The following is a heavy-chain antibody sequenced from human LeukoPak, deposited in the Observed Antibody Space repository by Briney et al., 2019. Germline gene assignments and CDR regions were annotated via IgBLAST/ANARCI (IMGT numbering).Heavy chain of an antibody. V-gene: IGHV4-4*02. D-gene: IGHD3-9*01. J-gene: IGHJ4*02. CDR1: GGSISSSNW. CDR2: IYHSGST. Sequence: SETLSLTCAVSGGSISSSNWWSWVRQPPGKGLEWIGEIYHSGSTNYNPSLKSRVTISVDKSKNQFSLKLSSVTAADTAVYYCARDIGLTGPSIDYWGQGTLVTVSS. CDR3: ARDIGLTGPSIDY.